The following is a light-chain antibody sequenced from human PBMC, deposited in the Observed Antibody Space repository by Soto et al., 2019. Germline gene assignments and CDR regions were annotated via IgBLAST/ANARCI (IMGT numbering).Light chain of an antibody. CDR1: QSISSY. J-gene: IGKJ1*01. CDR3: QQYYSYPWT. Sequence: IQMTQSPSSLSASVGDRVTITCRASQSISSYLIWHQQKPGKAPKLLIYDASSLESGVPSRFSGSGSGTDFTLTISCLQSEDFATYYCQQYYSYPWTFGQGTKVDIK. CDR2: DAS. V-gene: IGKV1-13*02.